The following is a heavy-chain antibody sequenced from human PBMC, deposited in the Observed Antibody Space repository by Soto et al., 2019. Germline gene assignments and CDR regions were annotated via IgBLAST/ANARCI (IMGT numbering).Heavy chain of an antibody. CDR1: GGTFSSYT. Sequence: QVQLVQSGAEVKKPGSSVKVSCKASGGTFSSYTISWVRQAPGQGLEWMGRIIPILGIANYAQKFQGRVTITADKSTSTAYMEMSSLRSEDTAVYYCASVGSGSYSGFDYWGQGTLVTVSS. J-gene: IGHJ4*02. V-gene: IGHV1-69*02. D-gene: IGHD3-10*01. CDR2: IIPILGIA. CDR3: ASVGSGSYSGFDY.